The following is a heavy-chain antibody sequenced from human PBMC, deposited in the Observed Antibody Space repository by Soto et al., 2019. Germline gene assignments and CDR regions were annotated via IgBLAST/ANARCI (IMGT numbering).Heavy chain of an antibody. CDR3: GRRDRSFGGG. J-gene: IGHJ4*02. V-gene: IGHV3-66*01. CDR2: IYSGGST. D-gene: IGHD3-16*01. Sequence: EVQLVESGGGLVQPGGSLRLSCAASGFTVSSNYMNWVRQAPGKGLEWVSVIYSGGSTYYADSVKGRFTISRDNSKNPLNLKMNSGRPGDRVVYFCGRRDRSFGGGWGQGILVTVSS. CDR1: GFTVSSNY.